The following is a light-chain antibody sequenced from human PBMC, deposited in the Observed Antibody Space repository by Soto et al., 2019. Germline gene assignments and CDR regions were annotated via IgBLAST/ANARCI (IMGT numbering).Light chain of an antibody. V-gene: IGKV3-15*01. J-gene: IGKJ5*01. CDR1: QNVYTN. Sequence: EIVITQSPATLSVSPGERATLSCRASQNVYTNLAWYQQKPGQAPRLLIYGASTRETGIPDRFSGSGAGSEFTLIISRLEPEDFGVYYCQQYNKWTQTFGQGTRLEIK. CDR2: GAS. CDR3: QQYNKWTQT.